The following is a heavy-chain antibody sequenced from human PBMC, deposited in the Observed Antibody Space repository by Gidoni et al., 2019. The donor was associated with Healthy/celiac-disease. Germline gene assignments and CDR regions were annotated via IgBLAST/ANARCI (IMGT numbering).Heavy chain of an antibody. V-gene: IGHV1-2*02. D-gene: IGHD3-10*01. CDR1: GYTFTGYY. J-gene: IGHJ4*02. CDR2: INPNSGGT. Sequence: QVQLVQSGAEVKKPGASVKVSCKASGYTFTGYYMHWVRQAPGQGLEWMGWINPNSGGTNYAQKFQGRVTMTRDTSISTAYMELSRLRSDDTAVYYCARGRNYYGSGSEYFDYWGQGTLVTVSS. CDR3: ARGRNYYGSGSEYFDY.